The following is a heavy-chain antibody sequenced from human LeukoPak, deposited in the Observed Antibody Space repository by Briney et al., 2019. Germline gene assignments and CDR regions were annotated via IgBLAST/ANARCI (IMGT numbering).Heavy chain of an antibody. CDR1: GFTFDDYA. V-gene: IGHV3-9*01. CDR3: AKDNWGMVRGGPRYSDY. D-gene: IGHD3-10*01. Sequence: GRFLRLSCAASGFTFDDYAMHWVRQAPGKGLEWVSGISWSSGSIGYADSVKGRFTISRDNSKNTLYLQMNSLRAEDTAVYYCAKDNWGMVRGGPRYSDYWGQGTLVTVSS. CDR2: ISWSSGSI. J-gene: IGHJ4*02.